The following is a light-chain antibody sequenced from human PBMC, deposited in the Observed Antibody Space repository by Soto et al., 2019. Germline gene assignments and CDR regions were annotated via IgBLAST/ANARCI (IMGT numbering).Light chain of an antibody. V-gene: IGKV3-15*01. CDR3: QQYNKWPPVT. Sequence: EIVMTQSPATLSVSPGERVTLSCRASQSVSSNLAWYQQKPGQAPRLLIYGASTRATDIPARFSGSGSGTEFTLTISSLQSEDFAVYYCQQYNKWPPVTFGGGTKVEIK. CDR1: QSVSSN. J-gene: IGKJ4*01. CDR2: GAS.